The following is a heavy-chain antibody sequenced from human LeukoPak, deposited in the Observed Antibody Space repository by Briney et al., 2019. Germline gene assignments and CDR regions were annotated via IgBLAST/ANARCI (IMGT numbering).Heavy chain of an antibody. V-gene: IGHV3-9*01. CDR2: ITWNSGSI. CDR1: GFTFDDYA. J-gene: IGHJ5*02. Sequence: PGGSLRLSCAASGFTFDDYAMHWVRQVPGKGLEWISAITWNSGSIGYADSVKGRFTISRDNAKNSLYLQMNSLRAEDTALYHCARGPDYSNPNWFDPWGQGTLVTVSS. D-gene: IGHD4-11*01. CDR3: ARGPDYSNPNWFDP.